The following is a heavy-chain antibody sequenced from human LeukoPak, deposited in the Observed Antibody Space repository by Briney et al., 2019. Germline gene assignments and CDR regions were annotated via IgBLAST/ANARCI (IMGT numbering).Heavy chain of an antibody. CDR3: AKDSDYYYYMDV. V-gene: IGHV3-23*01. CDR1: GFTFSNDD. CDR2: TSGDGRRT. Sequence: GGSLRLSCAASGFTFSNDDLNWVRQAPGKGLEWVSGTSGDGRRTYYAGSVKGRFTISRDYSKNTLSLQMNSLRAEDTAVYYCAKDSDYYYYMDVWGTGTTVTVSS. J-gene: IGHJ6*03.